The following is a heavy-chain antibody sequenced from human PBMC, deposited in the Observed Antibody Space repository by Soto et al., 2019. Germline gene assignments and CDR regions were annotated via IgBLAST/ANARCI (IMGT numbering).Heavy chain of an antibody. CDR3: ASPWKVTTIVPYYYYGMDV. J-gene: IGHJ6*02. V-gene: IGHV1-69*02. CDR2: IIPILGIA. CDR1: GYTFTSYY. Sequence: SVKVSCKASGYTFTSYYMHWVRQAPGQGLEWMGRIIPILGIANYAQKFQGRVTITADKSTSTAYMELSSLRSEDTAVYYCASPWKVTTIVPYYYYGMDVWGQGTTVTVSS. D-gene: IGHD5-12*01.